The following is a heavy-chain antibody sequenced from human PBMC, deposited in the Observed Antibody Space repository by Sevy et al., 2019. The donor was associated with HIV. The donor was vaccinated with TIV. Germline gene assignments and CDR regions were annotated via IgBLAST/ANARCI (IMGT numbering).Heavy chain of an antibody. J-gene: IGHJ6*02. V-gene: IGHV1-69*13. D-gene: IGHD6-13*01. CDR3: ARGIAAAGKIRSYYGMDV. CDR1: GGTFNSYA. Sequence: ASVKVSCKASGGTFNSYAISWVRQAPGQGLEWMGGIIPIFGTANYAQKFQGRVTITADESTSTAYMELSSLRSEDTAVYYCARGIAAAGKIRSYYGMDVWGQGTTVTVSS. CDR2: IIPIFGTA.